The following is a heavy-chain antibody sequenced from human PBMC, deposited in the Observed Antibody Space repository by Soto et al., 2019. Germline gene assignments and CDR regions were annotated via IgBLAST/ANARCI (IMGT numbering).Heavy chain of an antibody. J-gene: IGHJ5*02. CDR3: ARLLPGYCSSTSCLNWFDP. D-gene: IGHD2-2*03. Sequence: QITLKESGPTLVNPTQTLTLTCTFSGFSLSTSGVGVGWIRQPPGKALEWLAIIYWNDDERYSPSLKSRLTITKDTSKNQVVLTMTNMDPVDTATYYCARLLPGYCSSTSCLNWFDPWGQGTLVTVSS. V-gene: IGHV2-5*01. CDR2: IYWNDDE. CDR1: GFSLSTSGVG.